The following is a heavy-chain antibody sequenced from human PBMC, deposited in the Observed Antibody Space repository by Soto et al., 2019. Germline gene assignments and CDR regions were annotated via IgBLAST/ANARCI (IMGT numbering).Heavy chain of an antibody. V-gene: IGHV4-30-2*01. D-gene: IGHD3-3*01. Sequence: SETLALTCAVSGGSISSGGYSWSWIRQPPGKGLEWIGYIYHSGSTYYNPSLKSRVTISVDTSKNQFSLKLSSVTAADTAVYYCARGERRALFFDYWGQGTLVTVSS. CDR2: IYHSGST. CDR3: ARGERRALFFDY. J-gene: IGHJ4*02. CDR1: GGSISSGGYS.